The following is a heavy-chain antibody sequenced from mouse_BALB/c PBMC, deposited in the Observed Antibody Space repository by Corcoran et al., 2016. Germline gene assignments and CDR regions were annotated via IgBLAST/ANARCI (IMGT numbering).Heavy chain of an antibody. Sequence: QIKLVQSGPELKKPGETVKISCKASGYTFTNYGMNWVKQAPGKGLKWMGWINTYTGEPTYADDFKGRFAFSLETSVSTAYLQINNLKNEDTATYFCAREPYAMDYWGQGTSVTVSS. CDR3: AREPYAMDY. J-gene: IGHJ4*01. CDR1: GYTFTNYG. V-gene: IGHV9-3-1*01. CDR2: INTYTGEP.